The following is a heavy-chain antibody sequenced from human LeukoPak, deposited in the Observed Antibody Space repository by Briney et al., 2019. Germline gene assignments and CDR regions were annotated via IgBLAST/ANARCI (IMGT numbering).Heavy chain of an antibody. V-gene: IGHV4-61*02. J-gene: IGHJ3*02. D-gene: IGHD5-18*01. CDR1: GGSISSGSYY. Sequence: PSETLSLTCTVSGGSISSGSYYWSWIRQPAGKRLEWIGRIYPTGSTNYNPSLKSRVTISIDTSKNQFSLKLSSVTAVDTAVYYCARDLDGGYSYGLDAFGIWGHGTMVTVSS. CDR3: ARDLDGGYSYGLDAFGI. CDR2: IYPTGST.